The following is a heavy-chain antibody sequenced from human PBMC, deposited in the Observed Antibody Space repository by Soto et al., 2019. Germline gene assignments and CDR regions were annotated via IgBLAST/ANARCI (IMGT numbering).Heavy chain of an antibody. J-gene: IGHJ4*02. V-gene: IGHV3-30*18. CDR1: GFTCSSYG. CDR3: AKDPTSIFTVTTVRYFDY. D-gene: IGHD4-4*01. CDR2: ISYDGSNK. Sequence: QVQLVESGGGVVQPGRSLRLSCAASGFTCSSYGMHWVLQAPGKGLEWVAVISYDGSNKYYADSVKGRFTISRDNSKNTLYLQMNSLRAEDTAVYYCAKDPTSIFTVTTVRYFDYWGQGTLVTVSS.